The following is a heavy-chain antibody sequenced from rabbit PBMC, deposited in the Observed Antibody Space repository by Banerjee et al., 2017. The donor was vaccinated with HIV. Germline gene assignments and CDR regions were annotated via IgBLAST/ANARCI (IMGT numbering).Heavy chain of an antibody. Sequence: QEQLEESGGGLVKPEGSLKLSCTASGFSFSDKAVMCWVRQAPGKGLEWIACIAGSSSGFTYSATWAKGRFTCSKTSSTTVTLQMTSLTVADTATYFCARDSGTSFSSYGMDLWGPGTLVTVS. D-gene: IGHD8-1*01. J-gene: IGHJ6*01. CDR2: IAGSSSGFT. CDR1: GFSFSDKAV. V-gene: IGHV1S45*01. CDR3: ARDSGTSFSSYGMDL.